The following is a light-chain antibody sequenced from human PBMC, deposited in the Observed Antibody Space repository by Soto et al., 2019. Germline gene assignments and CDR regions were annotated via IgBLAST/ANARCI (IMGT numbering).Light chain of an antibody. Sequence: DIEMSRSPASLSTSVGDRVNITCRAGQTVMSYLAWYQQKPGKVPKLLIYAASTLQSGVPSRFSGSGSGTDFTLTISSLKNEDVATYYCQKYNSAPLTFCGGTKVDIK. J-gene: IGKJ4*01. V-gene: IGKV1-27*01. CDR1: QTVMSY. CDR3: QKYNSAPLT. CDR2: AAS.